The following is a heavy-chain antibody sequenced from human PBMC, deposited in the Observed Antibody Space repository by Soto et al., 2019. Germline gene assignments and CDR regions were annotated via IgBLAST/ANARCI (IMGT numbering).Heavy chain of an antibody. CDR1: GSTCTSYA. V-gene: IGHV1-3*01. Sequence: ASVKVSCKASGSTCTSYAMHWVRQDPGQRLEWMGWINACNGNTKYSQKFQGRVTINRDTSARTAYMELSSLRSEDTAVYYCARERDRRLAVAGRGPSWFDPWGQGTLVTVSS. D-gene: IGHD6-19*01. J-gene: IGHJ5*02. CDR2: INACNGNT. CDR3: ARERDRRLAVAGRGPSWFDP.